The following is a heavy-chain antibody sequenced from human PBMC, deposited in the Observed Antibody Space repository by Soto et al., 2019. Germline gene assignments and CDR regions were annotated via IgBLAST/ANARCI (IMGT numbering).Heavy chain of an antibody. J-gene: IGHJ4*02. D-gene: IGHD5-12*01. Sequence: GGSLRLSCAASGLTFSGFAMSWVRQAPGRGLECVSVISGSGASTYYADSVKGRFTISRDNSKNTVYLQVNSLRVEDTAIYYCAKGRGVATISALDYWGLGILVTVSS. CDR3: AKGRGVATISALDY. CDR2: ISGSGAST. CDR1: GLTFSGFA. V-gene: IGHV3-23*01.